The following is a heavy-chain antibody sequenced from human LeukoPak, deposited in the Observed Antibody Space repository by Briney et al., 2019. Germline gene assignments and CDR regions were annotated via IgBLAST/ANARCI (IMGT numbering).Heavy chain of an antibody. J-gene: IGHJ4*02. CDR2: FYYSGST. D-gene: IGHD3-22*01. V-gene: IGHV4-59*01. CDR1: GGSIISYY. CDR3: ARARDYYDSSGFLY. Sequence: SETLSLTCAVSGGSIISYYWSWIRQPPGKGLEWIGSFYYSGSTTYSPSLKSRVTMSADTSRDQFSLRLTSVTAADTAVYYCARARDYYDSSGFLYWGQGTLVTASS.